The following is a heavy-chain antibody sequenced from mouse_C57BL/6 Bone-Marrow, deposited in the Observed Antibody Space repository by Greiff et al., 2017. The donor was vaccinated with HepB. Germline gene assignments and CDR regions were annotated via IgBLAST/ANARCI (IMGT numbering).Heavy chain of an antibody. J-gene: IGHJ1*03. Sequence: EVQLVESGGGLVQPGGSLSLSCAASGFTFTDYYMSWVRPPPGKALEWLGFIRNKANGYTTEYSASVKGRFTISRDNSQSILYLQMNALRAEDSATYYCARYNSTVVADWYFDVWGTGTTVTVSS. CDR2: IRNKANGYTT. D-gene: IGHD1-1*01. CDR3: ARYNSTVVADWYFDV. CDR1: GFTFTDYY. V-gene: IGHV7-3*01.